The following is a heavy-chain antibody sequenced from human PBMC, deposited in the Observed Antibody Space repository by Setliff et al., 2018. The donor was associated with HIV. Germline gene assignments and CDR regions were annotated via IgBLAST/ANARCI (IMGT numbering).Heavy chain of an antibody. J-gene: IGHJ4*02. V-gene: IGHV3-20*04. CDR1: GFTFDDYG. D-gene: IGHD6-13*01. Sequence: GGSLRLSCAASGFTFDDYGMSWVRQGPGKGLEWVSGINWNGGNTGYADSVKGRFTISRDNAKNSLYLQMNSLRAEDTALYYCARSQHSSSLRYFDYWGQGTLVTVSS. CDR3: ARSQHSSSLRYFDY. CDR2: INWNGGNT.